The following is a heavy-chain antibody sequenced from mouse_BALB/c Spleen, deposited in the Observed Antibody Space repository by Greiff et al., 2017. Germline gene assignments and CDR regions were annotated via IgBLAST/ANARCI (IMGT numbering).Heavy chain of an antibody. CDR3: TRRITTVVATGGYYFDY. D-gene: IGHD1-1*01. CDR1: GYTFTSYW. Sequence: VQLQQPGAELVKPGASVKMSCKASGYTFTSYWMHWVKQRPGQGLEWIGVIDPSDSYTSYNQKFKGKATLTVDTSSSTAYMQLSSLTSEDSAVYYCTRRITTVVATGGYYFDYWGQGTTLTVSS. J-gene: IGHJ2*01. V-gene: IGHV1S127*01. CDR2: IDPSDSYT.